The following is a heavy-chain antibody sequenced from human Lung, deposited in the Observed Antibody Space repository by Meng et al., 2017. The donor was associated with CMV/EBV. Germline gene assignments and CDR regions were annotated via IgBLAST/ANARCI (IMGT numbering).Heavy chain of an antibody. CDR2: IDTSGTYK. CDR1: GFTFSHYN. Sequence: GESXKISXAASGFTFSHYNMIWVRQAPGRGVEWVSFIDTSGTYKKYGESMEGRFTISRDNAKSSLYLQMNSLRVEDTALYYCTRDISLSSRGFDYWGQGTLVTVSS. V-gene: IGHV3-21*01. J-gene: IGHJ4*02. CDR3: TRDISLSSRGFDY. D-gene: IGHD6-6*01.